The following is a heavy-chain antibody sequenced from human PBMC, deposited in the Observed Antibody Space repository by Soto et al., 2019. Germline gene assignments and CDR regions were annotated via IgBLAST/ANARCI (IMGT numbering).Heavy chain of an antibody. CDR1: GGSISSGGYY. V-gene: IGHV4-31*03. Sequence: PSETLSLTCTVSGGSISSGGYYWSWIRPPPAKGLEWIGYIYYSGSSDYNPSLKSRVTISVDTSKNQFSLKLSSVTAADTAVYYCAREYYYHAMNAWGQGRTVTVS. CDR3: AREYYYHAMNA. J-gene: IGHJ6*02. CDR2: IYYSGSS.